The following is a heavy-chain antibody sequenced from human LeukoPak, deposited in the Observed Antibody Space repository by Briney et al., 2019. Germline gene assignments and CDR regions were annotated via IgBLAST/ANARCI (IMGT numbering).Heavy chain of an antibody. V-gene: IGHV1-2*02. J-gene: IGHJ4*02. CDR1: GFTFTAYT. D-gene: IGHD2-21*01. Sequence: PGGSLRLSCSVSGFTFTAYTMHWVRQAPGQGLEWMGWINPKNGDTNYAQKFQGRVTMTRDTSISTAHMELNRLTSDDTAVYYCAPSHCSPYYFDYWGQGTLVTVSS. CDR3: APSHCSPYYFDY. CDR2: INPKNGDT.